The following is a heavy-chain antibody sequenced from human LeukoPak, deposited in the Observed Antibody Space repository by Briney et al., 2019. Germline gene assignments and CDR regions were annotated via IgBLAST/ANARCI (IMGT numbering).Heavy chain of an antibody. CDR1: GFTFSSYS. J-gene: IGHJ5*02. CDR2: ISSSSSYI. V-gene: IGHV3-21*04. CDR3: AKGGGDYTQFDP. Sequence: GGSLRLSCAASGFTFSSYSMNWVRQAPGKGLEWVSSISSSSSYIYYADSVKGRFTISRDNAKNTLYLQMTSLRAEDTALYYCAKGGGDYTQFDPWGQGTLVTVSS. D-gene: IGHD4-17*01.